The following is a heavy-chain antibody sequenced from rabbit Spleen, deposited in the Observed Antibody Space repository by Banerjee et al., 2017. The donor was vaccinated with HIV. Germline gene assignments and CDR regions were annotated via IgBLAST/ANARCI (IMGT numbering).Heavy chain of an antibody. D-gene: IGHD8-1*01. Sequence: QSLEESGGDLVKPGASLTLTCKASGLDFSGDSYDSYMCWVRQAPGKGLEWIACINMFTGKSVYASWAKGRFIMSRPSSTTVTLQVTRLTAADTATYFCARDTGTSFSTYGMDLWGQGTLVTVS. V-gene: IGHV1S40*01. CDR1: GLDFSGDSY. CDR3: ARDTGTSFSTYGMDL. J-gene: IGHJ6*01. CDR2: INMFTGKS.